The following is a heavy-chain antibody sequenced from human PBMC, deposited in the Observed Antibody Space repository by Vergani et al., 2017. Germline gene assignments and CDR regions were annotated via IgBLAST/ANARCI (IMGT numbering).Heavy chain of an antibody. J-gene: IGHJ6*02. V-gene: IGHV3-7*01. Sequence: EVQLLESGGGLVQPGGSLRLSCAASEFTFSSYWMNWVRQAPGKGLEWVANIKQDGSEKYYVDFVKGRFTISRDNAKNSLYLQMNSLRAEDTAVYYCARYFWSGYSQDYGMDVWGQGTTVTVSS. CDR2: IKQDGSEK. CDR3: ARYFWSGYSQDYGMDV. CDR1: EFTFSSYW. D-gene: IGHD3-3*01.